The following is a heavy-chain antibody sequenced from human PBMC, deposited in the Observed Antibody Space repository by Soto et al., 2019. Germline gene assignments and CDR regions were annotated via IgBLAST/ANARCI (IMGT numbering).Heavy chain of an antibody. V-gene: IGHV1-46*04. J-gene: IGHJ4*02. CDR3: ARDQEGSSSDY. CDR1: GYTFTSYY. Sequence: GASVKVSCKASGYTFTSYYMHWVRQAPGQGLEWMGIINPSGGTIYYADSVKGRFTISRDNAKNSLYLQMNSLRAEDTAVYYCARDQEGSSSDYWGQGTLVTVSS. D-gene: IGHD6-6*01. CDR2: INPSGGTI.